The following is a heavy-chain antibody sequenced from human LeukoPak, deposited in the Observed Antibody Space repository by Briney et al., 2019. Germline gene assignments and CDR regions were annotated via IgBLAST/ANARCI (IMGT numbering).Heavy chain of an antibody. Sequence: SETLSLTCTVSGGSISSYYWSWIRQPAGKGLEWIGRIYTSGSTNYNPSLKSRVTMSVDTSKNQFSLKLSSVTAADTAVYYCARGQVTIFGVVSFGGDWFDPWGQGTLVTVSS. V-gene: IGHV4-4*07. CDR1: GGSISSYY. D-gene: IGHD3-3*01. CDR2: IYTSGST. CDR3: ARGQVTIFGVVSFGGDWFDP. J-gene: IGHJ5*02.